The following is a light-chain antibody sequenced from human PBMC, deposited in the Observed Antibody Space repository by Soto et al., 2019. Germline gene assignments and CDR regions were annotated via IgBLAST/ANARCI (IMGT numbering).Light chain of an antibody. CDR1: QSISSY. CDR2: AAS. J-gene: IGKJ1*01. V-gene: IGKV1-39*01. CDR3: QQSYSTPRT. Sequence: DIQMTQFPCSLSESVVDRVTITCRASQSISSYLNWYQQKPGKAPKLLIYAASSLQSGVPSRFSGSGSGTDFTLTISSLQPEDFATYYCQQSYSTPRTFGQGTKVDIK.